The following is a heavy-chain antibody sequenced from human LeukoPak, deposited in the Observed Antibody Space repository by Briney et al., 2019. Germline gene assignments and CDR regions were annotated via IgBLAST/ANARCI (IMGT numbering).Heavy chain of an antibody. J-gene: IGHJ4*02. D-gene: IGHD3-3*01. Sequence: ASVKVSCKASGYTFTGYYMHWVRQAPGQGLEWMGRINPNSGGTNYAQKFQGRATMTRDTSISTAYMELSRLRSDDTAVYYCARAAQSERPPRLNDFWSGYHDYWGQGTLVTVSS. V-gene: IGHV1-2*06. CDR3: ARAAQSERPPRLNDFWSGYHDY. CDR1: GYTFTGYY. CDR2: INPNSGGT.